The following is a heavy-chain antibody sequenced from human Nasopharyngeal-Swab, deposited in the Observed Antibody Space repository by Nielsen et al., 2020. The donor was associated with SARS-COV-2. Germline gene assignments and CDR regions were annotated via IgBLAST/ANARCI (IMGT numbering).Heavy chain of an antibody. J-gene: IGHJ5*02. CDR2: IYYSGST. Sequence: SETLSLTCTVSGGSISSSGYYWGWIRQPPGKGLEWIGSIYYSGSTYYNPSLKSRVAISVDTSKNQFSLKLSSVTAADTAVYYCARQEYLNWFDPWGQGTLVTVSS. D-gene: IGHD6-6*01. CDR3: ARQEYLNWFDP. V-gene: IGHV4-39*01. CDR1: GGSISSSGYY.